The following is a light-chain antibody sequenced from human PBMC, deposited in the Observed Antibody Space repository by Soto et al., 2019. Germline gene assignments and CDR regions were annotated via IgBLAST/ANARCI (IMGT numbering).Light chain of an antibody. J-gene: IGKJ4*01. CDR2: GVS. V-gene: IGKV3-20*01. CDR3: QQYGSSLT. CDR1: QYVSSN. Sequence: IVMTQSPATLSVSPGERATLSCRASQYVSSNLAWYQQKPGQAPRLLIYGVSSRATGIPDRFSGSGSGTDFTLTISRLEPKDFAVYYCQQYGSSLTFGGGTKVDI.